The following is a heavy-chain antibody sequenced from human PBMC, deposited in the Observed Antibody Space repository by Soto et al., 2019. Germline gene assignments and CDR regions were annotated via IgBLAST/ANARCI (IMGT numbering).Heavy chain of an antibody. Sequence: QVQLQQWGAGLLKPSETLSLTCAVSGGSFSDYYWSWIRQPPGKGLEWIGEINHSGSTNYNPSLKSRVTISVDTSKNQFSLKLSSVTVADTAVYYCASDNGDYVVFDYWGQGTLVTVSS. CDR3: ASDNGDYVVFDY. J-gene: IGHJ4*02. CDR1: GGSFSDYY. CDR2: INHSGST. V-gene: IGHV4-34*01. D-gene: IGHD4-17*01.